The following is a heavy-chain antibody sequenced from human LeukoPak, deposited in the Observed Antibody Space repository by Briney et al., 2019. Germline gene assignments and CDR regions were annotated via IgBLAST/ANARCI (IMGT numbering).Heavy chain of an antibody. D-gene: IGHD6-13*01. CDR2: IYPGDSDT. J-gene: IGHJ5*02. CDR3: ARSYSSSWSGFDP. V-gene: IGHV5-51*01. Sequence: GKSLKISCKGSGYSFATYWIGWVRQMPGKGLEWMGIIYPGDSDTRYSPSFQGQVTISADKSISTAYLQWSSLKASDTAIYYCARSYSSSWSGFDPWGQGTLVTVSS. CDR1: GYSFATYW.